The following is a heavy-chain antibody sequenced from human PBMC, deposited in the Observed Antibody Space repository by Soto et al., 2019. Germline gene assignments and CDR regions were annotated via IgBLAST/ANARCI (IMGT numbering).Heavy chain of an antibody. J-gene: IGHJ4*02. CDR3: ARGIDSYGGNREYFDY. V-gene: IGHV4-34*01. CDR1: GGSFSGYY. CDR2: INHSGST. Sequence: QVQLQQWGAGLLKPSETLSLTCAVYGGSFSGYYWSWIRQPPGKGLEWIGEINHSGSTNYNPSLKSRVTISVDTSKNQFSLKLSSVTAADTAVYYCARGIDSYGGNREYFDYWGQGTLVTVSS. D-gene: IGHD4-17*01.